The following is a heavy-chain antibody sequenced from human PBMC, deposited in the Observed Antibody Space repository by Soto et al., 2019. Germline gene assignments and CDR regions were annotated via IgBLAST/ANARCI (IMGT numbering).Heavy chain of an antibody. J-gene: IGHJ6*02. D-gene: IGHD6-19*01. CDR1: GYTFTSYG. V-gene: IGHV1-18*03. CDR3: ARDGVGSVAGTTDYYYYGMDV. CDR2: ISAYNGNT. Sequence: ASVKVSCXASGYTFTSYGISWVRQAPGQGLEWMGWISAYNGNTNYAQKLQGRVTMTTDTSTSTAYMELRSLRSDDMAVYYCARDGVGSVAGTTDYYYYGMDVWGQGTTVTVSS.